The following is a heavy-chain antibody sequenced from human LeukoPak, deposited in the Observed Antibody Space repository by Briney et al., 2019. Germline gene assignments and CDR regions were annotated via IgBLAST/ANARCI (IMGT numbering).Heavy chain of an antibody. CDR2: ISSSSSYI. J-gene: IGHJ4*02. CDR3: ARDRDDYPYY. D-gene: IGHD4-11*01. Sequence: PGGSLRLSCAASGFTFSSYSMNWVRQAPGKGLEWVSSISSSSSYIYYADSVKGRFTISRDNAKNSLYLQMNSLRAEDTAVCYCARDRDDYPYYWGQGTLVTVSS. CDR1: GFTFSSYS. V-gene: IGHV3-21*01.